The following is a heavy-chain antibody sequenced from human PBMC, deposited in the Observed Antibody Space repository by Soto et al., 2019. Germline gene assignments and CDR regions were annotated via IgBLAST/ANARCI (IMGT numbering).Heavy chain of an antibody. CDR2: ISYDGSNK. V-gene: IGHV3-30-3*01. Sequence: QVQLVESGGGVVQPGRSLRLSCAASGFTFSSYAMHWVRQAPGKGLEWVAVISYDGSNKYYADSVKGRFTISRDNSKNTLYLQMNSLRAEDTAVYYCARDTSYYYDSSGHLDYWGQGTLVTVSS. CDR3: ARDTSYYYDSSGHLDY. J-gene: IGHJ4*02. CDR1: GFTFSSYA. D-gene: IGHD3-22*01.